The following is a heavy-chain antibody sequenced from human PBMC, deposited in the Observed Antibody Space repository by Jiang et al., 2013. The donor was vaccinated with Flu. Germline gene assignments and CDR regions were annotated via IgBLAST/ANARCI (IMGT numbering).Heavy chain of an antibody. J-gene: IGHJ4*02. CDR3: ATNYYDSSGYYYFDY. D-gene: IGHD3-22*01. CDR2: ISYDGSNK. Sequence: VISYDGSNKYYADSVKGRFTISRDNSKNTLYLQMNSLRAEDTAVYYCATNYYDSSGYYYFDYWGQGTLVTVSS. V-gene: IGHV3-33*05.